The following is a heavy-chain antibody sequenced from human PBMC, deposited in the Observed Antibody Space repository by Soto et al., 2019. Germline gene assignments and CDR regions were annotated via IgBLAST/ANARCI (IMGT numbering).Heavy chain of an antibody. D-gene: IGHD6-13*01. Sequence: QVQLVESGGGVVQPGRSLRLSCAASGFTFNYYDIQWVRQAPGKGLEWVAVISFDGGKKYYADSVRGRFTISRDNSNNTVFLQMNGQRGEDTAGYYWAIEGGAAAAIGHYNYRMAVWGQGTTVTVSS. V-gene: IGHV3-30-3*01. J-gene: IGHJ6*02. CDR2: ISFDGGKK. CDR1: GFTFNYYD. CDR3: AIEGGAAAAIGHYNYRMAV.